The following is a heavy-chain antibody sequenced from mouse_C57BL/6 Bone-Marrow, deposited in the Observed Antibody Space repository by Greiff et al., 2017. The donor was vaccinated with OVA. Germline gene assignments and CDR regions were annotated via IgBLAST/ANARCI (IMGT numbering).Heavy chain of an antibody. V-gene: IGHV14-4*01. CDR1: GFNFTDDY. Sequence: VQLQQSGAELVRPGASVKLSCTASGFNFTDDYMHWVNQRPEQGLEWIGWIDPVNGDTEYDSKFQGKATITADTSSNTAYLQLSSQTSEDTAVYYCTTQLWSYFDYWGQGTTLTVSS. D-gene: IGHD1-1*02. CDR3: TTQLWSYFDY. CDR2: IDPVNGDT. J-gene: IGHJ2*01.